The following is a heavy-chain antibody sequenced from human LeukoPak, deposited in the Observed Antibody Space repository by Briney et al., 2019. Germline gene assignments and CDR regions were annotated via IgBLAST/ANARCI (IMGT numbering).Heavy chain of an antibody. CDR3: ARQTFGVLYFDS. D-gene: IGHD3-10*01. V-gene: IGHV4-61*02. Sequence: SETLSLTCVVSGGSISRGSYYWNWIRQPAGKGLEWMGRIYNSGSTNYNPSLKSRVTISADMSRNQLSLQLTSVTAADTAVYYCARQTFGVLYFDSWGQGTLVIVS. CDR1: GGSISRGSYY. CDR2: IYNSGST. J-gene: IGHJ4*02.